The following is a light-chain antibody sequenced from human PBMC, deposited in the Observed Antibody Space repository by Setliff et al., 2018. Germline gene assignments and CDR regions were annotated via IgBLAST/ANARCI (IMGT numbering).Light chain of an antibody. Sequence: QSALTQPRSVSGPPGQSVTISCTGTSSDVGGYNYVSWYQQHPGKAPKLMIYEVSKRPSGVPDRFSGSKSGNTASLTVSGLQAEDEADYYCSSYAGSNNYVFGTGTKVTVL. CDR1: SSDVGGYNY. J-gene: IGLJ1*01. CDR2: EVS. V-gene: IGLV2-8*01. CDR3: SSYAGSNNYV.